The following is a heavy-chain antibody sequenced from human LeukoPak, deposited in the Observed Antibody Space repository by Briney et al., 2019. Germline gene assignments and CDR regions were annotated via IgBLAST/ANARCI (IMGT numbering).Heavy chain of an antibody. J-gene: IGHJ4*02. CDR1: GGSFSGYY. CDR2: ITRTGDI. D-gene: IGHD6-13*01. CDR3: ARTGRGSSWYSY. Sequence: PSETLSLTCTVYGGSFSGYYWSWLRQPPGEGLEWIGEITRTGDINYSPSLTSRVTMSLDTSKNQFSLKVTSVTAADTAVYYCARTGRGSSWYSYWGQGTLVTVSS. V-gene: IGHV4-34*01.